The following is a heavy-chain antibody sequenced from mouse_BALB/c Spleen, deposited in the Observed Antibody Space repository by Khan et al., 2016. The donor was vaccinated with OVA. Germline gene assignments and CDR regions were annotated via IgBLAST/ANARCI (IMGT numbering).Heavy chain of an antibody. V-gene: IGHV5-12-2*01. CDR1: GFTFSSYT. CDR2: ISYGGGSA. CDR3: ARLSTTEYDYVMDY. D-gene: IGHD1-1*01. Sequence: EVELVESGGGLVQPGGSLKLSCAASGFTFSSYTMSWVRQTPDKRLEWVAFISYGGGSAYYPDTVNGRFTISRDNAKNTLYLQMSSLRSEDTAMYYCARLSTTEYDYVMDYWGQGTSVTVSS. J-gene: IGHJ4*01.